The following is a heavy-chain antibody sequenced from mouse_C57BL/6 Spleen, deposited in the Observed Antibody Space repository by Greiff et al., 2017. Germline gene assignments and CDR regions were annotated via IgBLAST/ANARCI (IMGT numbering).Heavy chain of an antibody. CDR3: AREGIYRGYFDY. CDR1: GFTFSSYT. D-gene: IGHD2-14*01. CDR2: ISGGGGNT. Sequence: EVMLVESGGGLVKPGGSLKLSCAASGFTFSSYTMSWVRQTPEKRLEWVATISGGGGNTYYPDSVKGRFTISRDNAKNTLYLQMSSRRSEDTALYYCAREGIYRGYFDYWGQGTTLTVSS. V-gene: IGHV5-9*01. J-gene: IGHJ2*01.